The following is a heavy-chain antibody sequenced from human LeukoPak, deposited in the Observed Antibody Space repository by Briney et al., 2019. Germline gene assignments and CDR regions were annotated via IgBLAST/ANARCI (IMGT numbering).Heavy chain of an antibody. CDR3: ARDADSSGWYVNYYYYGMDV. CDR1: GYTFTSYD. CDR2: TNPNSGNT. D-gene: IGHD6-19*01. Sequence: ASVKVSCKASGYTFTSYDINWVRQATGQGLEWMGWTNPNSGNTGYAQKFQGRVTMTRNTSISTAYMELSSLRSEDTAVYYCARDADSSGWYVNYYYYGMDVWGQGTTVTVSS. V-gene: IGHV1-8*01. J-gene: IGHJ6*02.